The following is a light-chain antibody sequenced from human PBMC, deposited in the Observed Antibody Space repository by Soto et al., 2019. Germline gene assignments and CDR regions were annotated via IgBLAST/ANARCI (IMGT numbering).Light chain of an antibody. CDR1: QSISSW. V-gene: IGKV1-5*01. Sequence: DLHLTKTPSTLSASVGDRVTITCRASQSISSWLAWYQQKPGKAPKLLIYDASSLESGVPSRFSGSGSGTEFTLTISSLQPDDFATYYCQQDNSYPWTFGHGTKVDIK. CDR2: DAS. J-gene: IGKJ1*01. CDR3: QQDNSYPWT.